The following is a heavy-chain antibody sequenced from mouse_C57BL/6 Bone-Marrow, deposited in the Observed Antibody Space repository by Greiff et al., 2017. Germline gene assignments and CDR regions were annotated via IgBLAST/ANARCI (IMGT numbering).Heavy chain of an antibody. J-gene: IGHJ3*01. CDR3: ASAFITTVGAY. Sequence: VQLQQSGAELVKPGASVKLSCTASGFNIKAYYMYWVKQRTEQGLEWIGRFDPEDGETKYAPKFQGKATITADTSSNTAYLQLSSLTSEDTAVYYCASAFITTVGAYWGQGTLVTVSA. D-gene: IGHD1-1*01. CDR2: FDPEDGET. CDR1: GFNIKAYY. V-gene: IGHV14-2*01.